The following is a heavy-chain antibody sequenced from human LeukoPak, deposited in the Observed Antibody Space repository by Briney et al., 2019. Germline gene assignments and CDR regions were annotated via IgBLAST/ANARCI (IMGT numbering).Heavy chain of an antibody. V-gene: IGHV1-18*01. CDR1: GYTFTIYG. D-gene: IGHD6-13*01. J-gene: IGHJ4*02. Sequence: GASVTVSSKDSGYTFTIYGISWVRQAPGQGLEWMGWISAYNGNTNYAQKLQGRVTIPTDTSTSTAYSWLMGRRSEHTAVYYCARGGIAAPFFVWGQGTLVTVSS. CDR2: ISAYNGNT. CDR3: ARGGIAAPFFV.